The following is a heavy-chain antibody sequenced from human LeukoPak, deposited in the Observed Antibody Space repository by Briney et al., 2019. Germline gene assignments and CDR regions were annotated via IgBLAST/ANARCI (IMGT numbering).Heavy chain of an antibody. CDR3: ARQDNSGTNFFTNWFDP. CDR1: GGSISSLNYY. CDR2: IFYSGTT. Sequence: SETLSLTCSVSGGSISSLNYYWGWISQPPGKGLEWIATIFYSGTTYYNLSLKSRVTISVDTSKSQFFLKLNSVTAADTAVYYGARQDNSGTNFFTNWFDPWGQGTLVTVSS. V-gene: IGHV4-39*01. D-gene: IGHD1-26*01. J-gene: IGHJ5*02.